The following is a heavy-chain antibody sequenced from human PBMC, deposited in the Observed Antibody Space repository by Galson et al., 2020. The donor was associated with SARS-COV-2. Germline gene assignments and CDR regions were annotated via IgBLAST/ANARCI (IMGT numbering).Heavy chain of an antibody. V-gene: IGHV3-7*03. CDR3: ARVDCSGGICYPGNY. Sequence: GESLKISCVASGFTFSTYWMSWVRQAPGKGLEWVANIKHDGSEKYYVGSVKGRFTISRDNAKNSLYLQMNSLRAEDTAVYHCARVDCSGGICYPGNYWGQGTLVTVSS. D-gene: IGHD2-15*01. CDR2: IKHDGSEK. CDR1: GFTFSTYW. J-gene: IGHJ4*02.